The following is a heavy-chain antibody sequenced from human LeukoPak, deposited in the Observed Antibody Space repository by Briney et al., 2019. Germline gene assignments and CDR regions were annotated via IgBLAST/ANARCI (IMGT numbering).Heavy chain of an antibody. D-gene: IGHD2-15*01. CDR1: GVTFSSYW. V-gene: IGHV3-74*01. CDR3: AREVCIGGSCSVCDY. CDR2: INSDGSSR. J-gene: IGHJ4*02. Sequence: PGGSLRLSCAASGVTFSSYWMHWVRQAPGKGLVWVSRINSDGSSRTYADSVKGGFIISRDNDKNTLSLQMNSLRSEDTAVYYCAREVCIGGSCSVCDYWGQGTLVTVSS.